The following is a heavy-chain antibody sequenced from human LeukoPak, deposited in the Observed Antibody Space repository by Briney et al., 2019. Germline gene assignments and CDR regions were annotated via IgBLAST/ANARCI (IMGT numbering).Heavy chain of an antibody. CDR2: ISNSGGST. D-gene: IGHD5-24*01. J-gene: IGHJ5*02. CDR3: AKGDGYNSDNWFDP. Sequence: GGSLRLSCAASGFTSSNYALSWVRQAPGKGLEWVSGISNSGGSTYYADSVKGRFTISRDNSKNTLYLQMKSLRADETAVYYCAKGDGYNSDNWFDPWGQGTLVTVSS. V-gene: IGHV3-23*01. CDR1: GFTSSNYA.